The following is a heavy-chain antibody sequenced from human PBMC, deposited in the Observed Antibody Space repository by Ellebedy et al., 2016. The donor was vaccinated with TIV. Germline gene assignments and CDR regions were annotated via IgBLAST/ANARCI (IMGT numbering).Heavy chain of an antibody. Sequence: ASVKVSCXASGYTFTSYAMHWVRQAPGQRLEWMGWINAGNGNTKYSQKFQGRVTITRDTSASTAYMELSSLRSEDTAVYYCAIERITMVRGAWGDWGQGTLVTVSS. D-gene: IGHD3-10*01. CDR3: AIERITMVRGAWGD. CDR2: INAGNGNT. J-gene: IGHJ4*02. CDR1: GYTFTSYA. V-gene: IGHV1-3*01.